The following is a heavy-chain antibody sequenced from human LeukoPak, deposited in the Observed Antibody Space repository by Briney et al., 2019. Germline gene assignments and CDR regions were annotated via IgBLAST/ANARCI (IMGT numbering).Heavy chain of an antibody. CDR2: ISGSGGST. V-gene: IGHV3-23*01. CDR1: GFTFSSYA. D-gene: IGHD2-15*01. J-gene: IGHJ4*02. CDR3: SKERGVVVVAATADY. Sequence: GGSPRLSCAASGFTFSSYAMSWVRQAPGKGLEWDSAISGSGGSTYYADSVKGRFTISRDNSKNTLYLQMNSLRAEDTAVYYCSKERGVVVVAATADYWGQGTLVTVSS.